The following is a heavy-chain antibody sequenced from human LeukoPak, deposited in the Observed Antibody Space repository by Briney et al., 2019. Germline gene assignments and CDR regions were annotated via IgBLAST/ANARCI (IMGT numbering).Heavy chain of an antibody. J-gene: IGHJ4*02. CDR3: AKRPIVVVPRTAYYFDY. CDR2: ISGSGGST. V-gene: IGHV3-23*01. D-gene: IGHD2-2*01. Sequence: QPGGSLRLSCAASGFTFSSYDMSWVRQAPGKGLEWVSAISGSGGSTYYADSVKGRFTISRDNSKNTLYLQMNSLRAEDTAVYYCAKRPIVVVPRTAYYFDYWGQGTLVTVSS. CDR1: GFTFSSYD.